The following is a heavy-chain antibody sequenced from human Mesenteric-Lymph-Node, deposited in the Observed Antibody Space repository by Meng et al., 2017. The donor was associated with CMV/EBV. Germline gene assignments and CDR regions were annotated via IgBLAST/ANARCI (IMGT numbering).Heavy chain of an antibody. CDR2: ISAYNGNT. D-gene: IGHD6-13*01. CDR3: ASGPGIAAAGDLDY. V-gene: IGHV1-18*01. CDR1: GYTFTSYG. J-gene: IGHJ4*02. Sequence: KASGYTFTSYGISWARQAPGQGLEWMGWISAYNGNTNYAQKLQGRVTMTTDTSTSTAYMELRSLRSDDTAMYYCASGPGIAAAGDLDYWGQGTLVTVSS.